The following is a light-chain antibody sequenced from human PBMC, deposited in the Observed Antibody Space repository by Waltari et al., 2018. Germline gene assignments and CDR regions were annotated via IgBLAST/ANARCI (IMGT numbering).Light chain of an antibody. CDR2: GGS. CDR3: VQAIAFPYS. J-gene: IGKJ2*03. Sequence: ESVMTQTPLSLPITTGEPDCIYCRSSQSLLHSNGNTYLHWYLQKPGQSPQLLIYGGSNRASGVPDRFSGSGSGTDFTLKISKVEAEDVGVYYCVQAIAFPYSFGQGTKVEIK. V-gene: IGKV2-40*01. CDR1: QSLLHSNGNTY.